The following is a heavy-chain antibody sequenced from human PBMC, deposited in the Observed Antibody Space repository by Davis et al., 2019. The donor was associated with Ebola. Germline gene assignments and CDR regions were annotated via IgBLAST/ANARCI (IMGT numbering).Heavy chain of an antibody. CDR1: GYTFTSYD. V-gene: IGHV1-8*02. Sequence: ASVKVSCKASGYTFTSYDINWARQATGQGLEWMGWMNPNSGNTGYAQKFQGRVSMTRDTSTSTVYIELSSLRSEDTAVYYCARNNSFWTTDYWGQGTLVTVSS. CDR2: MNPNSGNT. D-gene: IGHD3/OR15-3a*01. J-gene: IGHJ4*02. CDR3: ARNNSFWTTDY.